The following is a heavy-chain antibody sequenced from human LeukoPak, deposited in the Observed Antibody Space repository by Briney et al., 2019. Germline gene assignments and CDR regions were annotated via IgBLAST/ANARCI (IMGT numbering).Heavy chain of an antibody. CDR2: IYPGDSDT. CDR1: GYSFTNFW. V-gene: IGHV5-51*01. Sequence: GESLKISCMGSGYSFTNFWIAWVRQMPGKGLECMGIIYPGDSDTRYSPSFQGQVTISADNTNSTAYLQWSSLKASDTAMYYCARPIMGDRFGSNWFDPWGQGTLVTVSS. CDR3: ARPIMGDRFGSNWFDP. D-gene: IGHD3-10*01. J-gene: IGHJ5*02.